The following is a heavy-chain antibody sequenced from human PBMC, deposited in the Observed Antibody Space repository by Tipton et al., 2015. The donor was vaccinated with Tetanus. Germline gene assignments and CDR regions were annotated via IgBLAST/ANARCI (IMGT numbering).Heavy chain of an antibody. J-gene: IGHJ3*02. V-gene: IGHV3-73*01. CDR2: IRTKTNSYAT. CDR1: GFSFGGSA. Sequence: SLRLSCAASGFSFGGSAIHWVRQASGKGLEWVGRIRTKTNSYATEYAASVKGRFTIARDDSKTTAYLHMNSLTIEDAAVYYCARRGSGDFYRTFDMWGQGTMVTVSS. CDR3: ARRGSGDFYRTFDM. D-gene: IGHD2-15*01.